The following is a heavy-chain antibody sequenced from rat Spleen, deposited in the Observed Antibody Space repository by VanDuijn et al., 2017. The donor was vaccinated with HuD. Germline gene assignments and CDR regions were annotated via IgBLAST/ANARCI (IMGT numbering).Heavy chain of an antibody. V-gene: IGHV5-22*01. CDR1: GFTFSDYY. CDR2: ISYEGITT. Sequence: EVRLVESGGLLVQPGRSMKVSCAASGFTFSDYYMAWVRQAPKKGLEWVASISYEGITTYYRDSVKGRFTISRDNAKSTLYLQMNSLRSEDTATYYCTRDWGYYFDYWGQGVIVTVSS. CDR3: TRDWGYYFDY. D-gene: IGHD5-1*01. J-gene: IGHJ2*01.